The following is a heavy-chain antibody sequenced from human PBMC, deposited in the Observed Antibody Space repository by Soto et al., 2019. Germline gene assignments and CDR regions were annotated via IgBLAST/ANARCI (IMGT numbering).Heavy chain of an antibody. CDR3: ARDDLGFGGVWFGESLFDY. J-gene: IGHJ4*02. Sequence: ASVKVSCKASGYTFTSYGISWVRQAPGQGLEWMGWISAYNGNTNYAQKLQGRVTMTTDTSTSTAYMELRSLRSDDTAVYYCARDDLGFGGVWFGESLFDYWGQGTLVTVSS. D-gene: IGHD3-10*01. V-gene: IGHV1-18*01. CDR2: ISAYNGNT. CDR1: GYTFTSYG.